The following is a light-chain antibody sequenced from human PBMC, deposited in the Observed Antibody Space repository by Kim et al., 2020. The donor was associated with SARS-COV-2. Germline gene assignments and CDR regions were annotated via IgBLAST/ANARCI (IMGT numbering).Light chain of an antibody. J-gene: IGLJ3*02. CDR3: SSYTNNNTPWV. CDR2: EVN. Sequence: QSALTQPASVSGSPGQSITISCTGTSSDVGGYYYVSWYQRHPGKAPKLMIYEVNNRPSGVSSRFSGSKSGNTASLTISGLQAEDEADYYCSSYTNNNTPWVFGGGTQLTVL. CDR1: SSDVGGYYY. V-gene: IGLV2-14*01.